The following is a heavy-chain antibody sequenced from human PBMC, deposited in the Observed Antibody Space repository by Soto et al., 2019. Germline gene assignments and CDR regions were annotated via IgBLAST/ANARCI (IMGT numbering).Heavy chain of an antibody. J-gene: IGHJ3*02. D-gene: IGHD2-15*01. CDR1: RFTFSTYA. CDR2: ISGGGGDT. Sequence: EVHLLESGGGLVQPGGSLRLSCAASRFTFSTYAMSWVRQAPGKGLEWVSGISGGGGDTSYADSVRGRFTCSRDNSKNPLYLQMNSLRAEDTALYYCAKSLFGGPDIWGQGTMVTVSS. CDR3: AKSLFGGPDI. V-gene: IGHV3-23*01.